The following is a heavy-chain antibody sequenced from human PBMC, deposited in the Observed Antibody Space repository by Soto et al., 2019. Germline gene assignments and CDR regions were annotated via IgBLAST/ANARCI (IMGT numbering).Heavy chain of an antibody. CDR1: GGSISSSSYY. D-gene: IGHD3-22*01. CDR2: IYYSGST. V-gene: IGHV4-39*01. J-gene: IGHJ2*01. CDR3: ARRGREYYYDSSGDLDWYFDL. Sequence: PSETLSLTCTVSGGSISSSSYYWGWIRQPPGKGLEWIGSIYYSGSTYYNPSLKSRVTISVDTSKNQFSLKLSSVTAADTAVYYCARRGREYYYDSSGDLDWYFDLWGRGTLVTVYS.